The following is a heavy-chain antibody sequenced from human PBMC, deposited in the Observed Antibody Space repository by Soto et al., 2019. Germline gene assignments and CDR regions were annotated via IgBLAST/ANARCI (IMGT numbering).Heavy chain of an antibody. CDR3: ARGITLVRGVTQNNWFDP. D-gene: IGHD3-10*01. CDR1: GYTFTSYG. V-gene: IGHV1-18*04. Sequence: ASVKVSCKASGYTFTSYGISWVRQAPGQGLEWMGWISAYNGNTNYAQKLQGRVTMTTDTSTSTAYMELRSLRSDDTAVYYCARGITLVRGVTQNNWFDPWGQGTLVTVS. CDR2: ISAYNGNT. J-gene: IGHJ5*02.